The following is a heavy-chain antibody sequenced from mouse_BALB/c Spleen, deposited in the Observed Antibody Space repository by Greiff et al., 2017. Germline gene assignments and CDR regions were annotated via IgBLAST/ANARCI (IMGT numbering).Heavy chain of an antibody. CDR2: ISYSGST. CDR1: GYSITSDYA. CDR3: ARCLGRYWYFDV. V-gene: IGHV3-2*02. J-gene: IGHJ1*01. D-gene: IGHD4-1*01. Sequence: ESGPGLVKPSQSLSLTCTVTGYSITSDYAWNWIRQFPGNKLEWMGYISYSGSTSYNPSLKSRISITRDTSKNQFFLQLNSVTTEDTATYYCARCLGRYWYFDVWGAGTTVTVSS.